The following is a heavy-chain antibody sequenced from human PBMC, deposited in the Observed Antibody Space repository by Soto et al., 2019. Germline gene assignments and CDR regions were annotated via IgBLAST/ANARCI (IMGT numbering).Heavy chain of an antibody. D-gene: IGHD4-17*01. CDR3: ARGVKYGAYSRWFDP. V-gene: IGHV1-8*01. J-gene: IGHJ5*02. CDR2: MNPNSGNT. CDR1: GYTFTSYD. Sequence: ASVKVCCKASGYTFTSYDINWVRQATGQGLEYLGWMNPNSGNTGYVQKFQGRVTMTRDTSISTAYMELSSLRSEDTAVYFCARGVKYGAYSRWFDPWGQGTLVTVPS.